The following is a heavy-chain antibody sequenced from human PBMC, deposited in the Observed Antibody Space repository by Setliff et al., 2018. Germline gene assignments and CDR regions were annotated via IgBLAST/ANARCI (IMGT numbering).Heavy chain of an antibody. CDR2: IHASGSP. Sequence: SETLSLTCTVSGVSFGSGTYYWSWIRQPAGKKLEWIGRIHASGSPDYNPSFKSRVTMSLDTSKNQFSLKLTSVTAADTAMYYCVASPSNKNGHFEYWGQGTLVTVSS. J-gene: IGHJ4*02. CDR3: VASPSNKNGHFEY. V-gene: IGHV4-61*02. CDR1: GVSFGSGTYY.